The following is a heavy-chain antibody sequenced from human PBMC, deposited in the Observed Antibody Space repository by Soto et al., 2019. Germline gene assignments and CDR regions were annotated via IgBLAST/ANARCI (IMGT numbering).Heavy chain of an antibody. CDR2: ISAYNGNT. CDR3: ARDSVPRIAVAGRGWFDP. V-gene: IGHV1-18*01. Sequence: QVQLVQSGAEVKKPGASVKVSCKASGYTFTSYGISWVRQAPGQGLEWMGWISAYNGNTNYAQKLQGRVTMTTDTXTXTXXMELRSLRSDDTAVYYCARDSVPRIAVAGRGWFDPWGQGTLVTVSS. CDR1: GYTFTSYG. D-gene: IGHD6-19*01. J-gene: IGHJ5*02.